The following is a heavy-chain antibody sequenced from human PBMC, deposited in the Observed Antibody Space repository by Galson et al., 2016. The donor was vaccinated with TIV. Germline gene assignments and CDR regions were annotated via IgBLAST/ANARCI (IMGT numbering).Heavy chain of an antibody. J-gene: IGHJ4*02. Sequence: SLRLSCAASGFTFNIYAMGWVRQAPGKGLEWVSRISAGGERTYYGESVKGRFTISSDNSKRSLFLQMSGLRVEDTAVYHCAKEVVNSRRLDEIGTAATSFDFWGQGTLVTVSS. V-gene: IGHV3-23*01. CDR2: ISAGGERT. CDR3: AKEVVNSRRLDEIGTAATSFDF. D-gene: IGHD2-15*01. CDR1: GFTFNIYA.